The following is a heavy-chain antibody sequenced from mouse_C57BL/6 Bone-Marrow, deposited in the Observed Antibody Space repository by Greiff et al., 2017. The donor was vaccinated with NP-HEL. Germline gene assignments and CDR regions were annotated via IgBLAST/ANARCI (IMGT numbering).Heavy chain of an antibody. D-gene: IGHD1-1*01. CDR3: ARDTTVALDY. Sequence: VQLKESGPELVKPGASVKISCKASGYSFTGYYMNWVKQSPEKSLEWIGEINPSTGGTTYNQKFKAKATLTVDKSSSTSYMQLMILTSEDSAFYYCARDTTVALDYWGQGTTLTVSS. V-gene: IGHV1-42*01. J-gene: IGHJ2*01. CDR2: INPSTGGT. CDR1: GYSFTGYY.